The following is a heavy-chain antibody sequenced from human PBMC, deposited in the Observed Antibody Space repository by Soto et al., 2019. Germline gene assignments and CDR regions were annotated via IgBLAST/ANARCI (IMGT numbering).Heavy chain of an antibody. CDR1: GFSFSTYG. D-gene: IGHD1-26*01. CDR2: ISNDGSNK. Sequence: QVHLVESGGGVVQPGRSLRLSCAASGFSFSTYGMHWVRQAPGKGLEWVAFISNDGSNKSYADSVKGRFTISRDNSKNTLYLQMNSLRAEDTAVYSCAKGFGNYWAVDSWGQGTLVTVSS. V-gene: IGHV3-30*18. CDR3: AKGFGNYWAVDS. J-gene: IGHJ4*02.